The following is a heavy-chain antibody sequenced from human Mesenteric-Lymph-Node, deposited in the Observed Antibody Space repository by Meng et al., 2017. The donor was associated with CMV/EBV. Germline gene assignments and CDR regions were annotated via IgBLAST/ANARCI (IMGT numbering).Heavy chain of an antibody. J-gene: IGHJ3*02. V-gene: IGHV4-61*01. CDR2: IYYSGST. CDR1: RGSVNRGSYY. D-gene: IGHD1-26*01. Sequence: GSLRLSCTVSRGSVNRGSYYWSWIRQPPGKGLEWIGYIYYSGSTNYNPSLKSRVTISLDTSKNQFSLKLNSVTAADTAVYYCARMKWELLIAFDIWGQGTMVTVSS. CDR3: ARMKWELLIAFDI.